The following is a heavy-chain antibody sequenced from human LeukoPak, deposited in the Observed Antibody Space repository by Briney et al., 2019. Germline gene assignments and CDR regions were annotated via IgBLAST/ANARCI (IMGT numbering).Heavy chain of an antibody. CDR2: INHSGST. J-gene: IGHJ4*02. CDR1: GGSFSGYY. CDR3: ARHCTNGVCYTDFDY. V-gene: IGHV4-34*01. D-gene: IGHD2-8*01. Sequence: SETLSLTCAVYGGSFSGYYWSWIRQPPGKGLEWIGEINHSGSTNYNPSLKSRVTISVDTSKNQFSLKLSSVTAADTAVYYCARHCTNGVCYTDFDYWGQGTLATVSS.